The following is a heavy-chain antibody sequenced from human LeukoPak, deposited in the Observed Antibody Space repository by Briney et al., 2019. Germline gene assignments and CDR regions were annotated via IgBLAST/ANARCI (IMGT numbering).Heavy chain of an antibody. Sequence: PGGSLRLSCAASGFTFDDYAMSWVRQAPGKGLEWVSAISGSGGSTYYADSMKGRFTISRDNSKNTLYLQMNSLRAEDTAVYYCASIYSYGQVDYWGQGTLVTVSS. V-gene: IGHV3-23*01. CDR2: ISGSGGST. CDR1: GFTFDDYA. J-gene: IGHJ4*02. CDR3: ASIYSYGQVDY. D-gene: IGHD5-18*01.